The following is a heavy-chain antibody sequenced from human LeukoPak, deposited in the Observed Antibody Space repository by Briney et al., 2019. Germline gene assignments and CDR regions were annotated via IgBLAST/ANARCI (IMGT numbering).Heavy chain of an antibody. V-gene: IGHV1-8*01. CDR1: GYTFTSYD. CDR3: ARGRNIVATIIGY. CDR2: MNTNSGNT. Sequence: ASVKVSCKASGYTFTSYDINWVRQATGQGLEWMGWMNTNSGNTGYAQKFQGRVTMTRNTSISTAYMELSSLRSEDTAVYYRARGRNIVATIIGYWGQGTLVTVSS. J-gene: IGHJ4*02. D-gene: IGHD5-12*01.